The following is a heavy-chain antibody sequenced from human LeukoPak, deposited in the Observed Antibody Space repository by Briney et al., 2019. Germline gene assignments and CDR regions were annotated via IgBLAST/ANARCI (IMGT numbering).Heavy chain of an antibody. CDR2: ISDGGGSS. J-gene: IGHJ4*02. CDR3: AKKWNGDYIFDS. CDR1: GSSFSSYA. D-gene: IGHD4-17*01. Sequence: GGSLRLSCVTSGSSFSSYAMNWVRQAPGKGLEWVSGISDGGGSSYYADSVKGRFTISRDNSKNTLYLQMNRLRAEDTATYYCAKKWNGDYIFDSWGQGTLVTVSS. V-gene: IGHV3-23*01.